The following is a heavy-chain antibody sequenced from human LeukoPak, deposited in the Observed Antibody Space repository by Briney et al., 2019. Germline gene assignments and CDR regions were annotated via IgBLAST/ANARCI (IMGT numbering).Heavy chain of an antibody. V-gene: IGHV1-3*01. J-gene: IGHJ4*02. D-gene: IGHD2-8*01. CDR3: ARLKYCTNGVCYAGFDY. Sequence: GASVKVSCNASGYTFTSYAMHWVRQAPGQRLEWMGWINAGNGNTKYSQKFQGKVTITRDTSADTAYMELSSLRSEDTAVYYCARLKYCTNGVCYAGFDYWGQGTLVTVSS. CDR2: INAGNGNT. CDR1: GYTFTSYA.